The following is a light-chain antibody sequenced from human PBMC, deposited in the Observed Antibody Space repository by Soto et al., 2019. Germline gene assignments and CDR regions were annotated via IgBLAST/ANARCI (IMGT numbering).Light chain of an antibody. CDR3: ASWDDSLNCPV. J-gene: IGLJ3*02. CDR1: SSNIGSHS. CDR2: SNG. Sequence: QSVLTQPPSTSGTPGQRVTISCSGSSSNIGSHSVNWYQHLPGTAPTLLIYSNGQLPSGVPDRFSGSKSGTSASLAISGLQSDDETDYNCASWDDSLNCPVFGGGTKLTVL. V-gene: IGLV1-44*01.